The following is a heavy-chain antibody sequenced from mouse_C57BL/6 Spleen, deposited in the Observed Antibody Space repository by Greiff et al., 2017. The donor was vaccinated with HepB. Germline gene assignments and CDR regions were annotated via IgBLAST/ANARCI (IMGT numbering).Heavy chain of an antibody. CDR3: TSLAEGSSVHAMDT. V-gene: IGHV1-52*01. CDR1: GYTFTSYW. J-gene: IGHJ4*01. CDR2: IDPSDSET. D-gene: IGHD1-1*01. Sequence: VQLQQPGAELVRPGSSVKLSCKASGYTFTSYWMHWVKPRPIPGLERIGNIDPSDSETHYSQKFKDKATLTVDKSSSTAYMQLTSLTSEESAVYYWTSLAEGSSVHAMDTWGQGTSFNVS.